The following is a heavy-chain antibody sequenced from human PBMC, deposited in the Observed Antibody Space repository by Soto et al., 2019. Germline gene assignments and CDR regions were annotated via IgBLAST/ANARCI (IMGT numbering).Heavy chain of an antibody. CDR1: GDSVSSNSAA. Sequence: SQTLSLPCAISGDSVSSNSAAWNWIRQSPSRGLEWLGRTYYRSKWYNDYAVSVKSRITINPDTSKNQFSLQLNSVTPEDTAVYYCARGTFVEGGWTSWFDPWGQGTLVTVSS. J-gene: IGHJ5*02. CDR2: TYYRSKWYN. CDR3: ARGTFVEGGWTSWFDP. V-gene: IGHV6-1*01. D-gene: IGHD6-19*01.